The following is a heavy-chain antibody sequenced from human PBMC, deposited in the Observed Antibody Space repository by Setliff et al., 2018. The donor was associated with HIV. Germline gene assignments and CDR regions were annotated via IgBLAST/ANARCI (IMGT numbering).Heavy chain of an antibody. Sequence: SGGSLRLSCAASGFTFSSYEMNWVRQAPGKGLEWVGTIAYSGSTYYNPSLKSRVTISVDTSKNQFSLKLSSVTAADTAVYYCARAYDSSGYGVLGYYMDVWGKGTTVTVSS. CDR2: IAYSGST. V-gene: IGHV4-59*05. D-gene: IGHD3-22*01. CDR1: GFTFSSYE. J-gene: IGHJ6*03. CDR3: ARAYDSSGYGVLGYYMDV.